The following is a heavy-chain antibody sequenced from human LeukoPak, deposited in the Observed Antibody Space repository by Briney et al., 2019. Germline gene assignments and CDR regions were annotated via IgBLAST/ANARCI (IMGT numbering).Heavy chain of an antibody. Sequence: GGSLRLSCAASGFTFSSYSMNWVRQAPGKGLEWVSSISSSSSSYIYYADSVKGRFTISRDNAKNSLYLQMNSLRAEDTAVYYCAREGYGGYVPLDYWGQGTLVTVSS. CDR3: AREGYGGYVPLDY. CDR1: GFTFSSYS. V-gene: IGHV3-21*01. J-gene: IGHJ4*02. CDR2: ISSSSSSYI. D-gene: IGHD5-12*01.